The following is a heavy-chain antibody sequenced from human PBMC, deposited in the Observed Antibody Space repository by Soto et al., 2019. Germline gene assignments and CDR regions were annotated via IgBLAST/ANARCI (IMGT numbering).Heavy chain of an antibody. D-gene: IGHD4-17*01. CDR1: GFTFSSYA. V-gene: IGHV3-30-3*01. CDR3: ARTRNYGDNYHDAFDI. J-gene: IGHJ3*02. CDR2: ISYDGSNK. Sequence: PGGSLRLSCAASGFTFSSYAMHWVRQAPGKGLEWVAVISYDGSNKYYADSVKGRFTISRDNSKDTLYLQMNSLRAEDTAVNYCARTRNYGDNYHDAFDIWGQGTMVTVSS.